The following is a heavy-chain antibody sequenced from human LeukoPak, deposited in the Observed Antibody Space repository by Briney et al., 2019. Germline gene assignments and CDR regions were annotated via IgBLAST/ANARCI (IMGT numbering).Heavy chain of an antibody. D-gene: IGHD3-3*01. CDR3: ARADITIFGVVIPAVDY. V-gene: IGHV1-2*02. Sequence: ASVKVSCKASGYTFTGYYLHWVRQAPGQGLEWMGWINPNSGGTNYAQKFQGRVTMTRDTSISTAYMGLSRLRSDDTAVYYCARADITIFGVVIPAVDYWGQGTLVTVSS. CDR2: INPNSGGT. J-gene: IGHJ4*02. CDR1: GYTFTGYY.